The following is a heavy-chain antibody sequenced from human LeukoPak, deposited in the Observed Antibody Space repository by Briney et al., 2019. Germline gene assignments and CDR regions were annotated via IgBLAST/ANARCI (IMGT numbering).Heavy chain of an antibody. CDR2: INPDASST. V-gene: IGHV3-74*01. Sequence: GGSLRLSCAASGFTFSSSWMHWVRQAPGKGLVWVSRINPDASSTDYADSVKGRFTISRDNSKNTLYLQMGSLRVEDTAVYYCAKRSIAAATFDYWGQGTLVTVSS. CDR3: AKRSIAAATFDY. D-gene: IGHD6-13*01. J-gene: IGHJ4*02. CDR1: GFTFSSSW.